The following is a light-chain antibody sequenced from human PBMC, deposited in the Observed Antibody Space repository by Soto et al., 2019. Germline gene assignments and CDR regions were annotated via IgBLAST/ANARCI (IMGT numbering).Light chain of an antibody. CDR3: QQYGSSLWT. V-gene: IGKV3-20*01. J-gene: IGKJ1*01. CDR1: QSVSSSY. Sequence: EIVLTQSPGTLSLSPGERATLSCRASQSVSSSYLAWYQQKPGQAPRLLIYGASSRATGIPDRFSGSGSGTDFTLTISRLEAEDFALYSCQQYGSSLWTFGQGPKVEIK. CDR2: GAS.